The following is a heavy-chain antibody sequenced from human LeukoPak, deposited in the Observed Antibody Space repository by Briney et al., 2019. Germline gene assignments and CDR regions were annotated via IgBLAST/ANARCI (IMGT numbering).Heavy chain of an antibody. CDR3: ARVEEDGSGSYYRYYYYGMDV. D-gene: IGHD3-10*01. J-gene: IGHJ6*02. Sequence: GGSLRLSCAASGFTFSSYWMSWVHQAPGKGLEWVANIKQDGSEKYYVDSVKGRFTISRDNAKNSLYLQMNSLRAEDTAVYYCARVEEDGSGSYYRYYYYGMDVWGQGTTVTVSS. V-gene: IGHV3-7*01. CDR1: GFTFSSYW. CDR2: IKQDGSEK.